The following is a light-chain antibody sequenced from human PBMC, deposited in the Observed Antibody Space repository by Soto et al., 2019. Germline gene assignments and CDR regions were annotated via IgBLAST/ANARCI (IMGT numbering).Light chain of an antibody. J-gene: IGLJ1*01. V-gene: IGLV2-14*01. Sequence: QSVLTQPPSASGTPGQRVTISCSGSSSNIGSKYVSWYQQHPGKAPKLIIFEVSNRPSGVSDRFSGSKSGNTASLTISGLQAEDEADYYCSSYTSISSLGVFGTGTKVTVL. CDR2: EVS. CDR3: SSYTSISSLGV. CDR1: SSNIGSKY.